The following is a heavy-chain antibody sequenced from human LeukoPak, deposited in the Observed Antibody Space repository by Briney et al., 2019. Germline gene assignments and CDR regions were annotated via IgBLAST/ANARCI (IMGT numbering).Heavy chain of an antibody. J-gene: IGHJ6*04. V-gene: IGHV3-64D*06. CDR3: VKDRGSVGVPAAMGGLGYYYGMDV. D-gene: IGHD2-2*01. Sequence: PGGSLRLSCSASGFTFSSYAMHWVRQAPGKGLEYVSAVSSNGGSTYYADSVKGRFTISRDNSKNTLYLQMSSLRAEDTAVHYCVKDRGSVGVPAAMGGLGYYYGMDVWGKGTTVTVSS. CDR1: GFTFSSYA. CDR2: VSSNGGST.